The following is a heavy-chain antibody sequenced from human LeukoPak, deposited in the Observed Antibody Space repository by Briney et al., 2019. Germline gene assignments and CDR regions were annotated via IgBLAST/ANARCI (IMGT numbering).Heavy chain of an antibody. CDR3: ATYTHWVAGDV. CDR2: MNQDGSEK. CDR1: GFTFSDFW. Sequence: PGGSLRLSCGASGFTFSDFWMSWVRQAPGKGLEWVANMNQDGSEKAYVDSVKGRFAISRDNARNSLYLQMSSLRAEDTAVYYCATYTHWVAGDVWGQGTTVTVSS. V-gene: IGHV3-7*01. J-gene: IGHJ6*02. D-gene: IGHD3-16*01.